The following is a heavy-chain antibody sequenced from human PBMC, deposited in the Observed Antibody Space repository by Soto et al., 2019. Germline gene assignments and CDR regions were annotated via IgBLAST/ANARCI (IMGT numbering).Heavy chain of an antibody. CDR1: GFPYTDYW. D-gene: IGHD1-1*01. CDR2: INPYESQN. V-gene: IGHV3-7*03. CDR3: ARGTLL. J-gene: IGHJ4*02. Sequence: PGGSLRLSCAGSGFPYTDYWMTWVRQPPGKGLEWVATINPYESQNYYVDSVKGRLTIFRDNARNSLFLQMDSLRAEDTAVYYWARGTLLRGQGIGGTVSA.